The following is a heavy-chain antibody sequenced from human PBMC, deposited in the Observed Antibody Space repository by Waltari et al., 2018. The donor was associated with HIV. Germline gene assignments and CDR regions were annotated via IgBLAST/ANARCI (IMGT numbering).Heavy chain of an antibody. CDR1: GFWVLGKA. J-gene: IGHJ5*01. D-gene: IGHD1-1*01. V-gene: IGHV3-48*01. Sequence: EVRLVESGGRLVQPGGSLGLACADSGFWVLGKAMSWVRQAPDKGPEWISYISVSGTTIYYADSVKGRFTISKDNAKNSLFLQMNSLRPEDTALYYCATALEANWFDSWGQGTLVTVSS. CDR3: ATALEANWFDS. CDR2: ISVSGTTI.